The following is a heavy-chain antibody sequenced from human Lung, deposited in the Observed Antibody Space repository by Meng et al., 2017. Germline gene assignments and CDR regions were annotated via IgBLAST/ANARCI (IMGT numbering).Heavy chain of an antibody. Sequence: EVQLGESGGGLVQPGVSLRLSGAASGFTFRSYWMHWVRQAPGKGLVWVSRIRGDGGSIVYADSVKGRFTISRDNAKNTLFLQMNSLRAEDTVVYYCARESGYFEYWGQGILVTVSS. J-gene: IGHJ4*02. CDR3: ARESGYFEY. V-gene: IGHV3-74*03. CDR1: GFTFRSYW. CDR2: IRGDGGSI.